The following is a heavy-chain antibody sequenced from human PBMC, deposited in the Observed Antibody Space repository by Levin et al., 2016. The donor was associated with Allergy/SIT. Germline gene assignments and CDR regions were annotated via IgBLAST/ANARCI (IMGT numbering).Heavy chain of an antibody. J-gene: IGHJ4*02. V-gene: IGHV1-58*02. CDR2: IVPGSGHT. CDR3: AVDLHCSSSDCYAGYFFDL. Sequence: SVKVSCKASGFTFTHSSIQWIRQARGQRLEWIGWIVPGSGHTNYAQNFHERVTFTRDMSSSTAYLELRGLRSEDTAVYYCAVDLHCSSSDCYAGYFFDLWGQGTLVTVSS. CDR1: GFTFTHSS. D-gene: IGHD2-2*01.